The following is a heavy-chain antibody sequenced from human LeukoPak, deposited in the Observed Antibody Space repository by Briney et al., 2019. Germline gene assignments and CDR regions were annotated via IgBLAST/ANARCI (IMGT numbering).Heavy chain of an antibody. Sequence: SETLSLTCAVYGGSFSGYYWSWIRQPPGKGLEWIGEINHSGSTNYNPSLKSRVTISVDRSKNQFSLKLSSVTAADTAVYYCARRSSGYRGLNSGAFDIWGQGTMVTVSS. J-gene: IGHJ3*02. CDR3: ARRSSGYRGLNSGAFDI. D-gene: IGHD3-22*01. CDR2: INHSGST. V-gene: IGHV4-34*01. CDR1: GGSFSGYY.